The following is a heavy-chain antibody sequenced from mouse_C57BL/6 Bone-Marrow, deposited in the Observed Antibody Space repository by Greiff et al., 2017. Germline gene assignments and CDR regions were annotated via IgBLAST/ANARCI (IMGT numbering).Heavy chain of an antibody. J-gene: IGHJ4*01. CDR3: ARPRGSSLYYYAMDY. CDR2: INPSNGGT. Sequence: VKLQQPGTELVKPGASVKLSCKASGYTFTSYWMHWVKQRPGQGLEWIGNINPSNGGTNYNEQFKSKATLTVDQSSSAAYMQLSSLTAEDSAVYYCARPRGSSLYYYAMDYWGQGTSVTVSS. CDR1: GYTFTSYW. V-gene: IGHV1-53*01. D-gene: IGHD1-1*01.